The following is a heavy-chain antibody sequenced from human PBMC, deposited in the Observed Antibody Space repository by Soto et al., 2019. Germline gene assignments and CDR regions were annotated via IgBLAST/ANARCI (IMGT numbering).Heavy chain of an antibody. CDR2: IWYDGSNK. CDR1: GFTFSTYG. J-gene: IGHJ4*02. V-gene: IGHV3-33*01. CDR3: ARDGVAVGAPDY. Sequence: QVQLVESGGGVVQPGRSLRLSCAASGFTFSTYGMHWVRQAPGKGLEWAALIWYDGSNKYYADSVKGRLTISRDNSKNTLYLHMNSLRAEDTAVYYCARDGVAVGAPDYWGQGTLVTVSS. D-gene: IGHD6-19*01.